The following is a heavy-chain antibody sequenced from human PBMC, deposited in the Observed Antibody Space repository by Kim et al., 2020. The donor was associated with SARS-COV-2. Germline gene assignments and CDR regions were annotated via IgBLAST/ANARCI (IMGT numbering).Heavy chain of an antibody. CDR1: GFIFNNYA. CDR3: ARDPLTGPPGYFDF. CDR2: ISYDGSEQ. V-gene: IGHV3-30*04. D-gene: IGHD7-27*01. J-gene: IGHJ4*02. Sequence: GGSLRLSCAASGFIFNNYAMHWVRQTPGKGLEWVAVISYDGSEQYEADSVKGRFTISRDDSRSTLHLQMSSLRPEDTAVYFCARDPLTGPPGYFDFWGQGVLVTVAS.